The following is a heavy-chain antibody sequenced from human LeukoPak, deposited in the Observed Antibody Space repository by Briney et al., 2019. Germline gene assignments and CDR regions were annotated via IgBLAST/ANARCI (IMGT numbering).Heavy chain of an antibody. CDR3: ARGAARPHY. CDR2: IYYSGST. J-gene: IGHJ4*02. Sequence: SETLSLTCTVSGGSISSYYWSWIRQPPGKGLEWIGYIYYSGSTNYNPSLKSRVTISVDTSKNQFSLKLSSVTAADTAAYYCARGAARPHYWGQGTLVTVSS. V-gene: IGHV4-59*01. D-gene: IGHD6-6*01. CDR1: GGSISSYY.